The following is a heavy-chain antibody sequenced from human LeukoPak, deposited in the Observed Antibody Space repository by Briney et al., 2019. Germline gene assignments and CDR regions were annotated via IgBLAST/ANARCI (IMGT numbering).Heavy chain of an antibody. J-gene: IGHJ4*02. D-gene: IGHD3-10*01. V-gene: IGHV3-7*01. CDR3: VRSLERFGTRDY. CDR2: INQDGSEK. CDR1: EFIFGVYW. Sequence: GGSLRLSCAGSEFIFGVYWMTWVRQAPGKGLEWVAHINQDGSEKYYMDSVKGRFTISRDNAKKSLFLQMNSLTAEGTALYYCVRSLERFGTRDYCGQGTLVTVSS.